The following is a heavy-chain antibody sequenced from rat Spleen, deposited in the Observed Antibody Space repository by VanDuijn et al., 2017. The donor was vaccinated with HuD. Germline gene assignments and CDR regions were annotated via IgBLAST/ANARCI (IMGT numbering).Heavy chain of an antibody. CDR1: GFSLTSYS. CDR3: TRDKDPRYGGYSERDWYFDF. V-gene: IGHV2-63*01. J-gene: IGHJ1*01. D-gene: IGHD1-11*01. CDR2: MWYDGDT. Sequence: QVQLKESGPGLVQLSETLSLTCTVSGFSLTSYSVSWVRQPLGKGPEWMGRMWYDGDTAYNSALKSRLSISRDTSKNQVFLKMNRLQTDDTGTYYCTRDKDPRYGGYSERDWYFDFWGPGTMVTVSS.